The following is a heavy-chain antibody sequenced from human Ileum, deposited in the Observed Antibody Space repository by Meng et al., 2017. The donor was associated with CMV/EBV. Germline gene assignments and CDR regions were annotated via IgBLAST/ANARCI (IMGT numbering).Heavy chain of an antibody. Sequence: YYWSWIRQHPGKGLEWIGYIYYSGGTYYNPSLKSRVTISVDTSKNQFSLKLSSVTAADTAVYYCARARLRYCSSTSCRGRYKENWFDPWGQGTLVTVSS. J-gene: IGHJ5*02. V-gene: IGHV4-31*02. CDR3: ARARLRYCSSTSCRGRYKENWFDP. D-gene: IGHD2-2*01. CDR1: YY. CDR2: IYYSGGT.